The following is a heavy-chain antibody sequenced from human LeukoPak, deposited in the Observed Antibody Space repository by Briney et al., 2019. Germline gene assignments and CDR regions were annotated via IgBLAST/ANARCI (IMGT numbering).Heavy chain of an antibody. Sequence: SETLSLTCGVSGYSISSGYYWGWIRQPPGKGLEWIGSIYHSGSTYYNPSLKSRVTISVDTSKNQFSLMLNSVTAADTAVYFCAREDYDSSGYYRPYWGQGTLVTVSS. J-gene: IGHJ4*02. D-gene: IGHD3-22*01. V-gene: IGHV4-38-2*02. CDR1: GYSISSGYY. CDR2: IYHSGST. CDR3: AREDYDSSGYYRPY.